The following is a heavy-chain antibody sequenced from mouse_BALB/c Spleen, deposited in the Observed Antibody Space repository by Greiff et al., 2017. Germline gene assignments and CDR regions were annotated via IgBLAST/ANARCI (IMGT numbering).Heavy chain of an antibody. Sequence: AQLQQSGAELVRPGTSVKISCKASGYTFTNYWLGWVKQRPGHGLEWIGDIYPGGGYTNYNEKFKGKATLTADTSSSTAYMQLSSLTSEDSAVYFCARSRRYDAGDFDYWGQGTTLTVSS. J-gene: IGHJ2*01. V-gene: IGHV1-63*02. D-gene: IGHD2-14*01. CDR1: GYTFTNYW. CDR2: IYPGGGYT. CDR3: ARSRRYDAGDFDY.